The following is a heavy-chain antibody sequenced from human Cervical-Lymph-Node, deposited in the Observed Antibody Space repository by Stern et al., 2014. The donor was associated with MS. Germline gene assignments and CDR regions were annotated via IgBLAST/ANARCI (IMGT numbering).Heavy chain of an antibody. V-gene: IGHV3-21*01. Sequence: EVQLLQSGGGLVKPGGSLRHSCAASGFTFSSYSMNWVRQAPGKGLEWVSSISSSSSYIYYADSVKGRFTISRDNAKNSLYLQMNSLRAEDTAVYYCARESRDGMDVWGQGTTVTVSS. CDR3: ARESRDGMDV. CDR2: ISSSSSYI. J-gene: IGHJ6*02. CDR1: GFTFSSYS.